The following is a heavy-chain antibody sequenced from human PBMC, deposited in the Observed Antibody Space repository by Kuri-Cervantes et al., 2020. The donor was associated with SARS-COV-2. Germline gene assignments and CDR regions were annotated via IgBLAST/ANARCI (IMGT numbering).Heavy chain of an antibody. J-gene: IGHJ4*02. CDR3: ARDVWD. CDR1: GFTFSSYW. CDR2: ISYDGSNK. Sequence: GESLKISCAASGFTFSSYWMSWVRQAPGKGLEWVAVISYDGSNKYYADSVKGRFTISRDNSKNTLYLQMNSLRAEDTAVYYCARDVWDWGQGTLVTVSS. D-gene: IGHD3-16*01. V-gene: IGHV3-30*03.